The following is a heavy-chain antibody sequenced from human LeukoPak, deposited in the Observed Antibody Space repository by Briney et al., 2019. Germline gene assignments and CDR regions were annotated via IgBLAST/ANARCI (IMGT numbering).Heavy chain of an antibody. J-gene: IGHJ3*02. CDR1: GYTFTGYY. CDR3: ARPLDSSGYYDAFDI. D-gene: IGHD3-22*01. Sequence: ASVKVSCKASGYTFTGYYMHWVRQAPGQGLEWMGIINPSGGSTSYAQKFQGRVTMTRDTSTSTVYMELSSLRSEDTAVYYCARPLDSSGYYDAFDIWGQGTMVTVSS. CDR2: INPSGGST. V-gene: IGHV1-46*01.